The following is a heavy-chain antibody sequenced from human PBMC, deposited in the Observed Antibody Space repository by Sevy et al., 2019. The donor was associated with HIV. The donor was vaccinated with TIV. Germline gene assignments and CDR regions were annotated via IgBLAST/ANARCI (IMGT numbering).Heavy chain of an antibody. CDR1: GFTFSRYW. Sequence: GGSLRLSCAASGFTFSRYWMSWVRQAPGTGLEWVANINHDGSEKYHVDSVRGRFTISRDNTKNARYLQMNSLRAEDTAVYYCARQSTRYCSGGTCYSNTAFDICGQGTMVTVSS. D-gene: IGHD2-15*01. CDR2: INHDGSEK. V-gene: IGHV3-7*01. CDR3: ARQSTRYCSGGTCYSNTAFDI. J-gene: IGHJ3*02.